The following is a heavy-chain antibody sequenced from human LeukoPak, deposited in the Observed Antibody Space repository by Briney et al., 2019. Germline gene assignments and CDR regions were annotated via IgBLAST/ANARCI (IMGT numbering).Heavy chain of an antibody. Sequence: ASVKASCKASGYTFTSYGISWVRQAPGQGLEWMGWISAYNGNTNYAQKLQGRVTMTTDTSTSTAYMELRSLRSDDTAVYYCARDLSARPLGVVVPAAMDYWGQGTLVTVSS. V-gene: IGHV1-18*01. CDR3: ARDLSARPLGVVVPAAMDY. J-gene: IGHJ4*02. CDR2: ISAYNGNT. D-gene: IGHD2-2*01. CDR1: GYTFTSYG.